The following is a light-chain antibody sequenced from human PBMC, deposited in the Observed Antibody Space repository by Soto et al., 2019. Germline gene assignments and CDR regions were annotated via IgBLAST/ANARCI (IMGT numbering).Light chain of an antibody. V-gene: IGLV2-23*01. CDR1: SSDVGSSYL. J-gene: IGLJ1*01. CDR3: CSYAGSSTFYV. CDR2: EGS. Sequence: QSALTQPASVSGSPGQSITISCTGTSSDVGSSYLVSWYQQHPGKAPKLMIYEGSKRPSGVSYRFSGSKSGNTASLTISGLQAEDEAEYYCCSYAGSSTFYVFGTGTKLTVL.